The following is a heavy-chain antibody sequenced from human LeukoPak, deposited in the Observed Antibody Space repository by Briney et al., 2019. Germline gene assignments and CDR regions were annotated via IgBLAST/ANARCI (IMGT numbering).Heavy chain of an antibody. V-gene: IGHV4-34*01. Sequence: PSETLSLTCAVYGGSFSGYYWSWIRQPPGKGLEWIGEINHSGSTNYNPSLKSRVTISVDTSKNQFSLKLSSVTVADTAVYYCARGENFDYWGQGTLVTVSS. CDR3: ARGENFDY. CDR2: INHSGST. CDR1: GGSFSGYY. J-gene: IGHJ4*02.